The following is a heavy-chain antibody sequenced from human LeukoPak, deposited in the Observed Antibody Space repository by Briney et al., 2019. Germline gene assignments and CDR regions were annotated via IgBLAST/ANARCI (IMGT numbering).Heavy chain of an antibody. CDR1: GFSFDDYA. CDR3: TRSGEGANLGRNHFYYYYMDV. J-gene: IGHJ6*03. Sequence: PGGSLRLSCTASGFSFDDYAMSWVRQAPGKGLEWVGFIRSKTYGGTTEYGASPEGRFTISRDDSKRIAYLQMNSLKIEDTALYYCTRSGEGANLGRNHFYYYYMDVWGKGTTVTVSS. V-gene: IGHV3-49*04. D-gene: IGHD3-10*01. CDR2: IRSKTYGGTT.